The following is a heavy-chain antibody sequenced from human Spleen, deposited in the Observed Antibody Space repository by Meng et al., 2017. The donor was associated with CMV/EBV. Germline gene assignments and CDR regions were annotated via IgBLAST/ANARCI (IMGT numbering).Heavy chain of an antibody. V-gene: IGHV3-7*01. CDR1: GFTFSGYW. D-gene: IGHD4-17*01. Sequence: GGSLRLSCVASGFTFSGYWMSWVRQAPGKGLEWVANIQQDGGEHYYVESVRGRFTISRDNAKNSLYLQLNSLRAEDTAVYYRARDRGDYGIYEDYWGQGTLVTVSS. CDR3: ARDRGDYGIYEDY. J-gene: IGHJ4*02. CDR2: IQQDGGEH.